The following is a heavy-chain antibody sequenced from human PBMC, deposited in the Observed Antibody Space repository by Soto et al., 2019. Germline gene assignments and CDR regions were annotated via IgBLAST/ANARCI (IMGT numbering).Heavy chain of an antibody. V-gene: IGHV5-10-1*01. J-gene: IGHJ6*02. Sequence: GESLKISCKGSEYSFTSYWISWVRQMPGKGLEWMGRIDPSDSYTNYSPSFQGHVTISADKSISTAYLQWSSLKASDTAMYYCARRGTAMVNLYYGMDVWGQGTTVTVSS. CDR1: EYSFTSYW. CDR2: IDPSDSYT. CDR3: ARRGTAMVNLYYGMDV. D-gene: IGHD5-18*01.